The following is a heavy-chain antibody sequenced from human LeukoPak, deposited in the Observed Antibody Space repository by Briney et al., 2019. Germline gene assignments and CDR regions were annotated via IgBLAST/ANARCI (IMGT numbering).Heavy chain of an antibody. CDR2: IKQDGNEK. CDR1: GFTFSSYW. Sequence: PGGSLRLSCAASGFTFSSYWVTWVRQAPGKGLEWVANIKQDGNEKYYVDSVKGRFTISRDNAKNSVYLQMNSLRAEDTAVYYCARGRVAVTAIPDFDYWGQGTLVTVSS. J-gene: IGHJ4*02. CDR3: ARGRVAVTAIPDFDY. D-gene: IGHD2-21*02. V-gene: IGHV3-7*05.